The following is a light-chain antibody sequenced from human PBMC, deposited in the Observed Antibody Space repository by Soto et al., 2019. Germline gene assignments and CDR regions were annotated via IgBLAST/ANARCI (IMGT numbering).Light chain of an antibody. CDR3: AAWDDSLSGSVV. CDR1: SSSVGSNT. Sequence: QSVLTLPPSASGTPGQRVTISCSGSSSSVGSNTVSWYHQLPGTAPKLLVFGINRRPSGVPDRFSGSTSGTSASLAISGLQSEDEGVYYCAAWDDSLSGSVVFGGGTKLTVL. J-gene: IGLJ3*02. CDR2: GIN. V-gene: IGLV1-44*01.